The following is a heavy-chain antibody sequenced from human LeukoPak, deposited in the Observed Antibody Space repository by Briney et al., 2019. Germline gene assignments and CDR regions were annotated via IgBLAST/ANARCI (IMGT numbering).Heavy chain of an antibody. CDR3: AAPAGVVDPERIGFDY. CDR2: IVVGSGNI. Sequence: SVKVSCKASGITFTNSAVQWVRQARGQRLEWIGWIVVGSGNIDYAQKFQERVTITRDMSTSTAYMELSSLRSEDTAVYYCAAPAGVVDPERIGFDYWGQGTLVTVSS. D-gene: IGHD1-14*01. J-gene: IGHJ4*02. V-gene: IGHV1-58*01. CDR1: GITFTNSA.